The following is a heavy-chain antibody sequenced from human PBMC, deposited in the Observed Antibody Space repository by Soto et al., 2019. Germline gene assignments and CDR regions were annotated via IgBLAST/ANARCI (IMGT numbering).Heavy chain of an antibody. CDR3: AKDDGGDYSNGYFDY. D-gene: IGHD4-17*01. CDR1: GFTFRSYA. CDR2: SSGSGGST. J-gene: IGHJ4*02. V-gene: IGHV3-23*01. Sequence: PGGSLRLSCAASGFTFRSYAMSWVRQAPGKGLGWVAASSGSGGSTYYADSVKGRFTISRDNTGNMLYLQMNRLRAEDTAVYYCAKDDGGDYSNGYFDYRGKGTLVTVSS.